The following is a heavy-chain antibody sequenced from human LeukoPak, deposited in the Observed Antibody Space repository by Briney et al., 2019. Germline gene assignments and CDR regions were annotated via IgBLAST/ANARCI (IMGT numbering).Heavy chain of an antibody. CDR1: GFTFSSYA. CDR2: ISGSGGST. Sequence: GGSLRLSCAASGFTFSSYAMSWVRQAPGKGLEWVSAISGSGGSTYYADSVKGRFTISRDNSKNTLYLQMNSLRAEDTAVYYCAKDIARGGRTRYSDYWGQGTLVTVSS. J-gene: IGHJ4*02. CDR3: AKDIARGGRTRYSDY. V-gene: IGHV3-23*01. D-gene: IGHD1-26*01.